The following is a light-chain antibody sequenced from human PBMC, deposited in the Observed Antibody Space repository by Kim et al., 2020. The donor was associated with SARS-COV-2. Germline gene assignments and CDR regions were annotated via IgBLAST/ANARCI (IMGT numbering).Light chain of an antibody. CDR3: QQYVDTPRT. V-gene: IGKV3-20*01. Sequence: SPGERATLSCRASQSVSSSSLAWYQQNRGQAPRLIIDGASIRTGGIPERFSGSGSATDFTLTINRLEPEDSAVYYWQQYVDTPRTFGQGTRVEIK. J-gene: IGKJ5*01. CDR2: GAS. CDR1: QSVSSSS.